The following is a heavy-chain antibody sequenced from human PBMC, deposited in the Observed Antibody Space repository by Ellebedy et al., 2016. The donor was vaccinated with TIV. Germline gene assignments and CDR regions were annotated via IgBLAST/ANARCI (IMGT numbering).Heavy chain of an antibody. Sequence: ASVKVSCKASGYTFTGYYMHWVRHAPGQGLEWMRWLNPNSGGTKYAQKFQGRVPMTRDTSIRTAYMELSRLRSDDTAVYSCTIGGPDYGSGSALFSYGMDVWGQGTTATVSS. CDR1: GYTFTGYY. J-gene: IGHJ6*02. CDR3: TIGGPDYGSGSALFSYGMDV. V-gene: IGHV1-2*02. CDR2: LNPNSGGT. D-gene: IGHD3-10*01.